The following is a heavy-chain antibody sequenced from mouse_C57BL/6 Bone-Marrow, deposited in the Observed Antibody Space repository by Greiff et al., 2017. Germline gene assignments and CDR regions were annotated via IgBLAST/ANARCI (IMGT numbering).Heavy chain of an antibody. V-gene: IGHV5-4*01. CDR1: GFTFSSYA. J-gene: IGHJ2*01. D-gene: IGHD2-10*02. CDR3: ARVYGNYNDYFDY. Sequence: EVHLVESGGGLVKPGGSLKLSCAASGFTFSSYAMSWVRQTPEKRLEWVATISDGGSYTYYPDNVKGRFTISRDNAKNNLYLQMSHLKSEDTAMYYCARVYGNYNDYFDYWGQGTTLTVSS. CDR2: ISDGGSYT.